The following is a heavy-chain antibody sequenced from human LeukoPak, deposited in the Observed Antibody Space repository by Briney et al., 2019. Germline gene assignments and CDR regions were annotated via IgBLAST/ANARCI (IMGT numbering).Heavy chain of an antibody. CDR3: ARDRELGY. Sequence: PSETLSLTCTVSGGSSSSYYWSWIRQPPGKGREWIGWSYHRGITSDNPSLKSRVAISAATSKNQFSLKLSSVTAADTAVYYCARDRELGYWGQGTLVPVSS. V-gene: IGHV4-59*01. D-gene: IGHD1-1*01. CDR1: GGSSSSYY. J-gene: IGHJ4*02. CDR2: SYHRGIT.